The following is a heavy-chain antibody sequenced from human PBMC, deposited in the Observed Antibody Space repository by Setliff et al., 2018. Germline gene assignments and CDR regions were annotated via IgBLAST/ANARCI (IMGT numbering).Heavy chain of an antibody. CDR2: IYPGDSDT. CDR1: GYSFTSYW. Sequence: PGESLKISCKGSGYSFTSYWIGWVRQMPGKGLEWMGIIYPGDSDTRYSPSFQGQVTISADKSISTAYLQWSSLKASDTAMCYCARLTYYYDSSGLNAFDIWGQGTMVTVSS. J-gene: IGHJ3*02. D-gene: IGHD3-22*01. CDR3: ARLTYYYDSSGLNAFDI. V-gene: IGHV5-51*01.